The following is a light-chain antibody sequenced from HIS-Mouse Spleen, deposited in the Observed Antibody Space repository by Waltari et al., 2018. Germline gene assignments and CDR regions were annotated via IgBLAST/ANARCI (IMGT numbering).Light chain of an antibody. CDR2: EGS. CDR1: SRDVGSYTL. CDR3: CSYAGSSTFVVV. J-gene: IGLJ2*01. Sequence: QSALTQPASVSASPGPSITISCTGTSRDVGSYTLVPRYQQPPGKAPKLMIYEGSKRPSGVSNRFSGSKSGNTASLTISGLQAEDEADYYCCSYAGSSTFVVVFGGGTKLTVL. V-gene: IGLV2-23*03.